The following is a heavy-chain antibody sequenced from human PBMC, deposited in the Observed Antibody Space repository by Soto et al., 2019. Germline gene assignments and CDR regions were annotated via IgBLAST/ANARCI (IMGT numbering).Heavy chain of an antibody. CDR1: GGSFSGYQ. CDR3: ARGVILWFGELSRRGGYHYYVDV. CDR2: INDSGNI. Sequence: QVQLQQWGAGLLKPSETLSLTCAVYGGSFSGYQWSWIRQTPGKGLEWIGEINDSGNINYNPSLKSPVSMLLVTPKKELPASLSSVSAAASAVYSCARGVILWFGELSRRGGYHYYVDVWGKGTTVTVSS. D-gene: IGHD3-10*01. J-gene: IGHJ6*03. V-gene: IGHV4-34*01.